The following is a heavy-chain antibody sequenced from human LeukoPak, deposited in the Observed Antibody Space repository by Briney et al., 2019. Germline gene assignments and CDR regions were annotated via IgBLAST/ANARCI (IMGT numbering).Heavy chain of an antibody. V-gene: IGHV1-58*02. CDR2: IVVGSGNT. CDR1: GFTFTSSA. CDR3: AAGPRPGIEDY. J-gene: IGHJ4*02. Sequence: ASVNVSCKASGFTFTSSAMQWVRQARGQRLEWIGWIVVGSGNTNYAQKFQERVTITRDMSTSTAYMELSSLRSEDTAVYYCAAGPRPGIEDYWGQGTLVTVSS. D-gene: IGHD6-13*01.